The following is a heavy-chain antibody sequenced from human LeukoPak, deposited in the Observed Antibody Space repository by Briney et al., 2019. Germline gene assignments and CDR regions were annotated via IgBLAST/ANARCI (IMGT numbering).Heavy chain of an antibody. CDR1: GGSISSYY. V-gene: IGHV4-59*01. CDR3: ASAPVWSGYYYFDY. CDR2: IYYSGST. Sequence: SETLSLTCTVSGGSISSYYWSWIRQPPGKGLEWIGYIYYSGSTNYNPSLKSRVTISVDTSKNQFSLKLSSVTAADTAVYYCASAPVWSGYYYFDYWGQGTLVTVSS. D-gene: IGHD3-3*01. J-gene: IGHJ4*02.